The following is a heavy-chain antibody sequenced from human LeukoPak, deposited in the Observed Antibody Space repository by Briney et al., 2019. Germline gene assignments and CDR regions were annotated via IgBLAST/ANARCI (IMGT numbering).Heavy chain of an antibody. V-gene: IGHV1-69*04. CDR2: IIPILGIA. Sequence: ASVKVSCTASGGTFSSYAISWVRQAPGQGLEWMGRIIPILGIANYAQKFQGRVTITADKSTSTAYMELSSLRSEDTAVYYCAREGDQTDYLDYWGQGTLVTVSS. CDR1: GGTFSSYA. D-gene: IGHD3-16*01. J-gene: IGHJ4*02. CDR3: AREGDQTDYLDY.